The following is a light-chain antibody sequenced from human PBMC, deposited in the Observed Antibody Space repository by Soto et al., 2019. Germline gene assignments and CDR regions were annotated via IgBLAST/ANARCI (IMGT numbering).Light chain of an antibody. CDR3: QAWDSSTVV. CDR1: QLGDKY. V-gene: IGLV3-1*01. Sequence: SSELTQPPSVSVSPGQTANITCSGDQLGDKYTSWYQQRPGQSPVLVIYQDKKRPSGIPERFSGSNSGNTATLTISGTQAMDESDYYCQAWDSSTVVFGGGTKLTVL. CDR2: QDK. J-gene: IGLJ2*01.